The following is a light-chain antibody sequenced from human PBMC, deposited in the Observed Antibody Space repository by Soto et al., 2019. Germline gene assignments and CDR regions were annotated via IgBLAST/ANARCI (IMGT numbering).Light chain of an antibody. CDR3: QQYNNWPYT. J-gene: IGKJ2*01. V-gene: IGKV3-15*01. CDR2: GAS. Sequence: EIVMTQSPATLAVSPGERAALSCRASQSVSSNFAWYQQKPGQAPRLLIYGASSRAPGTPARFSGSGSGTEFTLTISSLQSEDVAVYYCQQYNNWPYTFGLGTQLEMK. CDR1: QSVSSN.